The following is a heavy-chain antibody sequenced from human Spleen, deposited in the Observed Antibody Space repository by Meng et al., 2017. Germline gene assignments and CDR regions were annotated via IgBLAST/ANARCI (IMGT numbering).Heavy chain of an antibody. Sequence: QLLQSGPEVKQPGASLKVSCKASDYTFIGYGVCWVRQPPGQGLEWMAWPGAHPGDTSHAPKFLGRVTVTADTATATAYMELRSLRSDDTAVYYCARGTPGRSYCDYWGLGTLPTFPS. D-gene: IGHD3-10*01. CDR2: PGAHPGDT. V-gene: IGHV1-18*01. CDR1: DYTFIGYG. J-gene: IGHJ4*02. CDR3: ARGTPGRSYCDY.